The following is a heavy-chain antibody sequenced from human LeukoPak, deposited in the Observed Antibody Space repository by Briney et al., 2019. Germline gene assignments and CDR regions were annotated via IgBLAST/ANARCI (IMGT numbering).Heavy chain of an antibody. CDR3: ARQVPGCSGGACYSGWFDP. D-gene: IGHD2-15*01. V-gene: IGHV5-51*01. J-gene: IGHJ5*02. CDR1: GXNFANYW. Sequence: GESLKISCKGSGXNFANYWSGWVRQMPGKGLEWMGIIYPGDSDIRYSPSFQGQVSISADKSIGTTYLQWSSLKASDTAMYYCARQVPGCSGGACYSGWFDPWGQGTLVTVSS. CDR2: IYPGDSDI.